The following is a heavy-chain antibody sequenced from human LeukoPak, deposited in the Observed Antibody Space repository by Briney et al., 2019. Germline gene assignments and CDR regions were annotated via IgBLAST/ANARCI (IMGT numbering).Heavy chain of an antibody. CDR1: GFTFSSYA. CDR3: AKGAYYHGSGRYFDY. V-gene: IGHV3-23*01. D-gene: IGHD3-10*01. CDR2: ISGSGGAT. Sequence: GGSLRLSCAASGFTFSSYAMNWVRQAPGKGLEWVSAISGSGGATYYADSVKGRFTMSRDNSKNTLYLQMNSRRAEDTAVYYCAKGAYYHGSGRYFDYWGQGTLVTVSS. J-gene: IGHJ4*02.